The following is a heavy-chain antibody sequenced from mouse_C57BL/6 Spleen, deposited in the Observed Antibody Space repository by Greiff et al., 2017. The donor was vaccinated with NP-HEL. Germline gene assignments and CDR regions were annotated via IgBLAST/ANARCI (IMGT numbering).Heavy chain of an antibody. Sequence: QVQLQQSGAELVKPGASVKLSCKASGYTFTEYTIHWVKPRSGQGLEWIGWFYPGSGSIKYNEKFKDKATLTADNSSSTVYMELSRLTSEDSAVYFCARHEDRDYGSSSVAWFAYWGQGTLVTVSA. J-gene: IGHJ3*01. V-gene: IGHV1-62-2*01. D-gene: IGHD1-1*01. CDR2: FYPGSGSI. CDR3: ARHEDRDYGSSSVAWFAY. CDR1: GYTFTEYT.